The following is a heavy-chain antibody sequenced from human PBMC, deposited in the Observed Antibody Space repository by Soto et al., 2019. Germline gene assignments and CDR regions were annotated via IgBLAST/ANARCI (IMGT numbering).Heavy chain of an antibody. Sequence: APLKVSCKASCYTFTSYGIIWVRQAPVQGLEWMGWISAYNGNTNYVQKLQGRVTMTTDTSTSTAYMELRSLRSDDTAVYYCARDAYSSGWYGVNWFDPWGQRTRVNVSS. CDR2: ISAYNGNT. V-gene: IGHV1-18*01. CDR3: ARDAYSSGWYGVNWFDP. J-gene: IGHJ5*02. CDR1: CYTFTSYG. D-gene: IGHD6-19*01.